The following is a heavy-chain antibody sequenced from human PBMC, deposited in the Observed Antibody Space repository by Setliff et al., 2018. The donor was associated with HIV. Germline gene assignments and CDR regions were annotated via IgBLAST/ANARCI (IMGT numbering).Heavy chain of an antibody. J-gene: IGHJ6*03. V-gene: IGHV4-34*01. Sequence: SETLSLTCTVSGGSISSYYWSWIRLPPGKGLEWIGEINHSGSTHYNPPLKSRATISVDTSKNQFSLRLNSVTAADTAVYYCARGATLLPGYSDRWEYFYMDVWGKGTTVTVSS. CDR1: GGSISSYY. CDR3: ARGATLLPGYSDRWEYFYMDV. CDR2: INHSGST. D-gene: IGHD5-12*01.